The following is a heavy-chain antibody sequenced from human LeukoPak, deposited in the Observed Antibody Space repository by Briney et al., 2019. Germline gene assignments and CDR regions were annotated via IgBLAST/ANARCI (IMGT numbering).Heavy chain of an antibody. CDR1: GYRFSSNG. Sequence: ASVTVSCKASGYRFSSNGISWVRLAPGQGLEWVGWVSTYNSERNYAPRFQGRVTMTADTSTSTAYMELRSLRADDTADYYCVRDNWNEFDPWGQGTLVTVSS. J-gene: IGHJ5*02. D-gene: IGHD1-20*01. V-gene: IGHV1-18*01. CDR3: VRDNWNEFDP. CDR2: VSTYNSER.